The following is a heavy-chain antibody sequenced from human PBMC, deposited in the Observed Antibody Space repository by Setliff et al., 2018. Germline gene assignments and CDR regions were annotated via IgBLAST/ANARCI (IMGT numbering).Heavy chain of an antibody. V-gene: IGHV4-39*01. CDR1: GDSISRSTYY. CDR3: ARRDSTGFYGYSFDF. Sequence: PSETLSLTCTVSGDSISRSTYYWGWIRQSPGKGLDWIGTVDHSGNTFYNPSLKSRVTISVDTSKNQFSLKLTSVSAADTAVYYCARRDSTGFYGYSFDFWGQGTPVTVSS. D-gene: IGHD3-22*01. J-gene: IGHJ4*02. CDR2: VDHSGNT.